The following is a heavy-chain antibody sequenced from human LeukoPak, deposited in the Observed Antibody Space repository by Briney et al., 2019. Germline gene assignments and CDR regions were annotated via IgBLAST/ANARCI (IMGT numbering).Heavy chain of an antibody. Sequence: GTSLRLSCAVSGFTFSKYVMHWVRQAPGKGLEWVAVIWNDGSTKYYAGSVKGRFTVSRVNSHNTLDLQMNSLRVEDTAICYCARATRGSSSWGYFDYWGQGTLVTVSS. CDR2: IWNDGSTK. CDR1: GFTFSKYV. V-gene: IGHV3-33*01. J-gene: IGHJ4*02. CDR3: ARATRGSSSWGYFDY. D-gene: IGHD6-13*01.